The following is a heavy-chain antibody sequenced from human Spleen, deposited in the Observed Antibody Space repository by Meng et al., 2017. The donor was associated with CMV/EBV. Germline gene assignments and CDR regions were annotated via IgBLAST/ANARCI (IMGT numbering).Heavy chain of an antibody. J-gene: IGHJ5*02. CDR2: ISTSSGYI. CDR1: GFTFSSYS. V-gene: IGHV3-21*04. Sequence: GGSLRLSCAASGFTFSSYSMTWVRQAPGEGLEWVSSISTSSGYINYADSVKGRFTISRDNAKNSLYLQMNSLRAEDTAVYYCARSRGGSTSCPQCWFDPWGQGTLVTVSS. CDR3: ARSRGGSTSCPQCWFDP. D-gene: IGHD2-2*01.